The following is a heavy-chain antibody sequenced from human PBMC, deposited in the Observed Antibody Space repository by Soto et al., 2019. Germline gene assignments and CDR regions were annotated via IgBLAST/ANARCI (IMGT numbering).Heavy chain of an antibody. D-gene: IGHD3-3*01. CDR3: ARDPLTTFGVVIEVPGMDV. CDR2: IWYDGSNK. V-gene: IGHV3-33*01. J-gene: IGHJ6*02. Sequence: PGGALRLSCAASGFTFSSYGMHWVRQAPGKGLEWVAVIWYDGSNKYYADSVKGRFTISRDNSKNTLYLQMNSLRAEDTAVYYCARDPLTTFGVVIEVPGMDVWGQGTTVTVSS. CDR1: GFTFSSYG.